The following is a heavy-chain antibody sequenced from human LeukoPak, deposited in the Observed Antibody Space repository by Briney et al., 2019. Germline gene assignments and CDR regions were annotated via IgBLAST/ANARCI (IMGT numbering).Heavy chain of an antibody. Sequence: GGSLRLSCAASGFTFSSYAMSWVRQAPGKGLEWVSAVSGSGSNTYYADSVTGRFTISRDNSKNTLYLHMNSLRVEDTAVYYCAKDEATSGGGLASWGQGTLVSVSS. J-gene: IGHJ4*02. CDR2: VSGSGSNT. V-gene: IGHV3-23*01. D-gene: IGHD3-16*01. CDR3: AKDEATSGGGLAS. CDR1: GFTFSSYA.